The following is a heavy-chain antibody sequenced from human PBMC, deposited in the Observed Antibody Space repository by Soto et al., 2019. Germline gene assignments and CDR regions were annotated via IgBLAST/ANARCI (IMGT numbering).Heavy chain of an antibody. CDR2: INTGGGTI. D-gene: IGHD2-15*01. J-gene: IGHJ5*02. V-gene: IGHV3-48*03. Sequence: GGSLRLSCAASGFTFSSYEMNWVRQAPGKGLEWLACINTGGGTIYYADSVKGRFTICRDNAKNSVYLQMDSLRAEDTALYYCARDGRVRRFDPWGQGTLVTVSS. CDR1: GFTFSSYE. CDR3: ARDGRVRRFDP.